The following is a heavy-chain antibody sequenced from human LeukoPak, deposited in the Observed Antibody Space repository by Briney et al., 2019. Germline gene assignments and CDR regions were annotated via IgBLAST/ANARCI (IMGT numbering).Heavy chain of an antibody. J-gene: IGHJ6*02. V-gene: IGHV3-48*03. D-gene: IGHD3-3*01. Sequence: GGSLRLSCAASGFTFSSYDMNWVRQAPGKELEWVSYISSSGSTIYYADSVKGRFTMSRDNAKNSLHLQMNSLRAEDTAVYYCARGSGYYGMDVWGQGTTVTVSS. CDR3: ARGSGYYGMDV. CDR2: ISSSGSTI. CDR1: GFTFSSYD.